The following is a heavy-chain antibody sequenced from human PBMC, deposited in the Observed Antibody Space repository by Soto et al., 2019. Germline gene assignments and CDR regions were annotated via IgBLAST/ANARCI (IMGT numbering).Heavy chain of an antibody. CDR3: ARDTMRWSVVTQAFDI. V-gene: IGHV1-18*01. J-gene: IGHJ3*02. CDR2: ISAYNGNT. CDR1: GGTFSSYA. Sequence: GASVKVSCKASGGTFSSYAISWVRQAPGQGLEWMGWISAYNGNTNYAQKLQGRVTMTTDTSTSTAYMELRSLRSDDTAVYYCARDTMRWSVVTQAFDIWGQGTMVTVSS. D-gene: IGHD3-22*01.